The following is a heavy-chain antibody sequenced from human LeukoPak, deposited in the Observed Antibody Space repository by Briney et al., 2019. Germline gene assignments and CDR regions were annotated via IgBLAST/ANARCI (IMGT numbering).Heavy chain of an antibody. CDR1: GYSISSGYY. CDR2: IYHSGST. D-gene: IGHD6-13*01. Sequence: SETLSLTCTVSGYSISSGYYWGWIRQPPGKGLEWIGSIYHSGSTYYNPSLKSRVTISVDTSKNQFSLKLTSVTAADTAVYYCARALYDSSALDYWGQGTLVTVSS. CDR3: ARALYDSSALDY. V-gene: IGHV4-38-2*02. J-gene: IGHJ4*02.